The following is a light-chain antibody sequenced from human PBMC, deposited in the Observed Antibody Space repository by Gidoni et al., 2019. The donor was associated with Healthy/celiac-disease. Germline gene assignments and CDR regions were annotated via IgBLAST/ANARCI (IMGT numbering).Light chain of an antibody. CDR1: QSISSW. Sequence: IQLTLSPSPLSASVGDRVTITCRASQSISSWFAWYQQKPGKAPKLLIYKASSIESGVPSRFSGSGSGTEFTLTISSLQPDDFATYYCQQYNSYPWTFGQGTKVEIK. CDR3: QQYNSYPWT. V-gene: IGKV1-5*03. CDR2: KAS. J-gene: IGKJ1*01.